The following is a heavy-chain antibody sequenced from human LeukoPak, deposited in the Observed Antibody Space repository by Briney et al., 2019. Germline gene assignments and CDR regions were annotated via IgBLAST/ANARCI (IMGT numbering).Heavy chain of an antibody. CDR3: AKDLAYCGGDCYIDAFDI. J-gene: IGHJ3*02. V-gene: IGHV3-23*01. Sequence: PGGSLRLSCAVSGFTFSSYAMNWVRKAPGKGLEWVSAISGSGGSTYYADFVKGRFTISRDNSKYTLYLQMHSLRAEDTAVYDCAKDLAYCGGDCYIDAFDIWGQGTMVTVSS. CDR1: GFTFSSYA. D-gene: IGHD2-21*02. CDR2: ISGSGGST.